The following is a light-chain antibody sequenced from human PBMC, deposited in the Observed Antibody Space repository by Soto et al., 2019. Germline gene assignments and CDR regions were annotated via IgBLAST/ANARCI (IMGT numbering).Light chain of an antibody. CDR3: QQRSNWPT. CDR1: QSVSSY. CDR2: DAS. J-gene: IGKJ1*01. V-gene: IGKV3-11*01. Sequence: EIVLTQSPATLSLSPGERANLSCRASQSVSSYLAWYQQKPGQAPRXLIYDASNRATGIPARFSGSGSGTEFTPTISSLEPEDFAVYYCQQRSNWPTFGQGTKVDIK.